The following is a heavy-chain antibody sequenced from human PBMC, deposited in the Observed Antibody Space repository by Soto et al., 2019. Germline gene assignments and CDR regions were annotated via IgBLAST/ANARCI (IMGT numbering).Heavy chain of an antibody. CDR1: GGIFSTYA. CDR2: LIPLFGTP. D-gene: IGHD3-10*01. J-gene: IGHJ4*02. CDR3: ASDRDDYGSGNYYNRIDF. V-gene: IGHV1-69*01. Sequence: QVQLVQSGAEVKKPGSSVKVSCKASGGIFSTYAISWLRQAPGQGIEWLGGLIPLFGTPNYAQRFQGRVTITADASTSTAYMEMSRLRSEDTAVYYCASDRDDYGSGNYYNRIDFWGQGTLVTVSS.